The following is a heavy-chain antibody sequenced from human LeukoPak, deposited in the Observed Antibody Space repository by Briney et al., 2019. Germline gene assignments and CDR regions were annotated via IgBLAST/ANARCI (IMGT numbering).Heavy chain of an antibody. CDR2: IYYSGST. CDR1: GGSISSYY. J-gene: IGHJ4*02. V-gene: IGHV4-59*05. CDR3: ASLHGSGSYTFDY. D-gene: IGHD3-10*01. Sequence: PSETLSLTCTVSGGSISSYYWSWIRQPPGKGLEWIGSIYYSGSTYYNPSLKSRVTISVDTSKNQFSLKLSSVTAADTAVYYCASLHGSGSYTFDYWGQGTLVTVSS.